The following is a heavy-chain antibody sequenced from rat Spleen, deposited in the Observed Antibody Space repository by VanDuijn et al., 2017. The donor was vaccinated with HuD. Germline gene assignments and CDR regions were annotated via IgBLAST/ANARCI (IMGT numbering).Heavy chain of an antibody. V-gene: IGHV7-7*01. CDR2: IRNKANGYTT. CDR1: GFTFTDFY. Sequence: EVKLLESGGGLVQPGGSMRLSCAASGFTFTDFYMNWIRQPAGKAPEWLGFIRNKANGYTTEYNPSVKGRFTISRDNTQNMLYLQMNTLRAEDTATYYCARMNSGYGVMDAWGQGASVTVSS. J-gene: IGHJ4*01. CDR3: ARMNSGYGVMDA. D-gene: IGHD4-3*01.